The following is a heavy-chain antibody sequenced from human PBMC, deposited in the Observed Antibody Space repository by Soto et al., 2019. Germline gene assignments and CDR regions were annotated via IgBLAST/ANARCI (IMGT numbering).Heavy chain of an antibody. CDR1: GGSISSGSYY. CDR2: IYYSGST. CDR3: AAHVLRLPGGYWLDP. Sequence: QLQLQESGPGLMKPSETLSLTCTVSGGSISSGSYYWAWIRQPPGKGLEWIGSIYYSGSTYYNASPKSRKNRVTISADMSKNQFSLKLSSVTAADAAVYYCAAHVLRLPGGYWLDPWGQGTLVTVSS. V-gene: IGHV4-39*01. D-gene: IGHD3-3*01. J-gene: IGHJ5*02.